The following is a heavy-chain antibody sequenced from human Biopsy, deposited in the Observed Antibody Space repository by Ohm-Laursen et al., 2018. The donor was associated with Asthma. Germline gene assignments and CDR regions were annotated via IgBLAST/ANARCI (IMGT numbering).Heavy chain of an antibody. CDR3: AREGIAVAHFDY. CDR2: ISYDGSNK. J-gene: IGHJ4*02. V-gene: IGHV3-30-3*01. CDR1: GFTFSSYA. Sequence: SLRLSCAASGFTFSSYAMHWVRQAPGKGLEWVAVISYDGSNKYYADSVKGRFTISRDNSKNTLYLQMNSLRAEDTAMYYCAREGIAVAHFDYWGQGTLVTVSS. D-gene: IGHD6-19*01.